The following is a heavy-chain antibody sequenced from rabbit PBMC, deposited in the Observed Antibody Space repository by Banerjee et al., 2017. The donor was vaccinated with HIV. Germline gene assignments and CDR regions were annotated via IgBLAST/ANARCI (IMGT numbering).Heavy chain of an antibody. CDR3: ARRYAGSTDVTHYFNL. CDR1: GFSFSSSYW. V-gene: IGHV1S45*01. D-gene: IGHD4-2*01. J-gene: IGHJ4*01. CDR2: IDPVFGST. Sequence: QEQLKETRGGLVQPGGSLTLSCKASGFSFSSSYWICWVRQAPGKGLEWIGYIDPVFGSTYYASWVNGRFTISKTSSTTVTLQMTSLTAADTATYFCARRYAGSTDVTHYFNLWGPGTLVTVS.